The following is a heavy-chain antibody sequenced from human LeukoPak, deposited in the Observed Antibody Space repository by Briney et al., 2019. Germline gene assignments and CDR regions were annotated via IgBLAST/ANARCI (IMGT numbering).Heavy chain of an antibody. J-gene: IGHJ4*02. CDR3: AREYCSSTNCYKTIDY. V-gene: IGHV3-15*01. CDR1: GITFSNAW. D-gene: IGHD2-2*02. CDR2: IKSKTDSGTT. Sequence: GGFLILCCAASGITFSNAWMSLLRAAPQKRLEWVGSIKSKTDSGTTDYAAAVKGRFTISRDDSKNTLYLQMNSLKTEDTAVYYCAREYCSSTNCYKTIDYWGQGTLVTVSS.